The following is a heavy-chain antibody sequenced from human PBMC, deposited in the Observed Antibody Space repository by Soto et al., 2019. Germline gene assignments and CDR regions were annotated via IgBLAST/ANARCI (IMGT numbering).Heavy chain of an antibody. V-gene: IGHV3-53*01. CDR3: ARVGSAGTPTIAFDI. J-gene: IGHJ3*02. Sequence: GESLRLSCAASGFTVSSNYMSWVRQAPGKGLEWVSVIYSGGSTYYADSVKGRFTISRDNSKNTLYLQMNSLRAEDTAVYYCARVGSAGTPTIAFDIWGQGTMVTVSS. CDR1: GFTVSSNY. D-gene: IGHD6-13*01. CDR2: IYSGGST.